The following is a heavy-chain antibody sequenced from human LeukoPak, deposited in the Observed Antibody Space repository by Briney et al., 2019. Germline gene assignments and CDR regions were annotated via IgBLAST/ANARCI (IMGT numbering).Heavy chain of an antibody. Sequence: TGGSLGLSCAASGFTFSDHIMNWVRQLPGKRLEWVAYVSGSGSTVYYADSVKGRFTISRDNGKSSLYLQMNSLRVEDTALYYCVRQFASWGQGTLVTVSS. CDR1: GFTFSDHI. V-gene: IGHV3-48*01. J-gene: IGHJ4*02. CDR2: VSGSGSTV. CDR3: VRQFAS.